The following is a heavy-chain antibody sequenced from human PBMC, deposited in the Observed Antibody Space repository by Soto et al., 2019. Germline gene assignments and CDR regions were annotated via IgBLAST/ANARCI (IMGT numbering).Heavy chain of an antibody. V-gene: IGHV3-30-3*01. CDR3: ARDLEIAVDNFDY. Sequence: GGSLRLSCAASGFTFSSYAMHWVRQAPGKGLEWVAVISYDGSNKYYADSVKGRFTISRDNSKNTLYLQMNSLRAEDTAVYYCARDLEIAVDNFDYWGQGTLVTVSS. CDR1: GFTFSSYA. D-gene: IGHD6-19*01. J-gene: IGHJ4*02. CDR2: ISYDGSNK.